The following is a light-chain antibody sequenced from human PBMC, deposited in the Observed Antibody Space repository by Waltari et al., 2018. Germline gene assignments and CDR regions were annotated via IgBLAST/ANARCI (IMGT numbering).Light chain of an antibody. V-gene: IGKV1-33*01. CDR2: DAS. CDR1: QGISNY. J-gene: IGKJ4*01. Sequence: DIQMTQSPSSLSESVGDRITITCQASQGISNYLHWYPQKPGKAPKLLIFDASILETGVPSRFSGSGAGTDFSLTISNLQPEDIATYYCQQYHSLPLTFGGGTKVEIK. CDR3: QQYHSLPLT.